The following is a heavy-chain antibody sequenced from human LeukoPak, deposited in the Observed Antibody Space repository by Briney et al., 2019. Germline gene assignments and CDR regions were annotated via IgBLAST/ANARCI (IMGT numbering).Heavy chain of an antibody. D-gene: IGHD5-24*01. V-gene: IGHV3-7*01. CDR2: IKQDGSEN. Sequence: QPGGSLRLSCAASGFTFSSYGMHWVRQAPGKGLEWVANIKQDGSENYYVDSVKGRFTISRDNAKNSLYLQMNSLRAEDTAVYYCARDEMATSYPYYYYGMDVRGQGTTVTVSS. CDR1: GFTFSSYG. J-gene: IGHJ6*02. CDR3: ARDEMATSYPYYYYGMDV.